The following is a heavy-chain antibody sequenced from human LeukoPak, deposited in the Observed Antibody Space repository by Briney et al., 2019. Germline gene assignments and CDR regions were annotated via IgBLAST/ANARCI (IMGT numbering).Heavy chain of an antibody. CDR3: VRGGTFDP. Sequence: ASVKVSCKASGYTFTSYTMHWLRQAPGQRLEWMGCINAGNDDTKYSQNFQGRVIISRDASASTGYMELSSLRSGDTAVYYCVRGGTFDPWGQGTLVIVSS. CDR1: GYTFTSYT. V-gene: IGHV1-3*01. J-gene: IGHJ5*02. D-gene: IGHD1-14*01. CDR2: INAGNDDT.